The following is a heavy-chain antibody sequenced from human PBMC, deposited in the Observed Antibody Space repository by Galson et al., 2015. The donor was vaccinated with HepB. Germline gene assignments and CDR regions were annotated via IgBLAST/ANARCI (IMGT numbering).Heavy chain of an antibody. CDR2: IKSKTDGGTT. J-gene: IGHJ3*02. V-gene: IGHV3-15*01. CDR1: GFTFSNAW. Sequence: SLRLSCAASGFTFSNAWMSWVRQAPGKGLEWVGRIKSKTDGGTTDYAAPVKGRFTISRDDSKNTLYLQMNSLKTEDTAVYYCTTDYYGSGKYAFDIWGQGTMVTVSS. CDR3: TTDYYGSGKYAFDI. D-gene: IGHD3-10*01.